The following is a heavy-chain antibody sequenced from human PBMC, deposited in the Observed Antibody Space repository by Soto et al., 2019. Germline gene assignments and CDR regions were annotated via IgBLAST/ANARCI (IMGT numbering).Heavy chain of an antibody. CDR2: IYYSGST. CDR1: GGSISSYY. J-gene: IGHJ6*03. CDR3: ARGPESWNYHYYYMDV. D-gene: IGHD6-13*01. Sequence: PSETLSLTCTVSGGSISSYYWSWIRQPPGKGLEWIGYIYYSGSTNYNPSLKSRVTISVDTSKNQFSLKLSSVTAADTAVYYCARGPESWNYHYYYMDVWGKGTTVTVSS. V-gene: IGHV4-59*01.